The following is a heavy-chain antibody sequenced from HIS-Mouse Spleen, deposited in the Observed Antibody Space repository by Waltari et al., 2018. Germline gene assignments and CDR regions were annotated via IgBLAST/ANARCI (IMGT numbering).Heavy chain of an antibody. Sequence: QLQLQESCPGLVKPSETLSLTCTVSGGSISSSSYYWGWIRQPPGKGLEWIGSINYSGSTDSNPSLKSRVTISVDTSKNQFSLKLSSVTAADTAVYYCAREIPYSSSWYDWYFDLWGRGTLVTVSS. D-gene: IGHD6-13*01. CDR3: AREIPYSSSWYDWYFDL. V-gene: IGHV4-39*07. J-gene: IGHJ2*01. CDR2: INYSGST. CDR1: GGSISSSSYY.